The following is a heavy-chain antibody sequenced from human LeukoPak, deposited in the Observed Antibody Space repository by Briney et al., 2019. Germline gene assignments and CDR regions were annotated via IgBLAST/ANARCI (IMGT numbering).Heavy chain of an antibody. Sequence: GGSLRLSCAASGFTFSIYVMSWVRQAPGKGLEWVSGISGSGGTTYYVDSVKGRFTISRDNSKNTLYLQMNSLRAEDTAVYYCARGYSYGFDYWGQGTLVTVSS. V-gene: IGHV3-23*01. CDR1: GFTFSIYV. CDR2: ISGSGGTT. J-gene: IGHJ4*02. D-gene: IGHD5-18*01. CDR3: ARGYSYGFDY.